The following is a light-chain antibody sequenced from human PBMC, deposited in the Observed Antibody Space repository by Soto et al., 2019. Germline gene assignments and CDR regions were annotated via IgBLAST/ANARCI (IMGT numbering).Light chain of an antibody. CDR3: SSYTSSIYV. CDR2: DVS. J-gene: IGLJ1*01. V-gene: IGLV2-14*01. CDR1: SSDVGGYNY. Sequence: QSVLAQPASVSGSPGQSSTISCTGTSSDVGGYNYVSWYQQHPGKAPKLMIYDVSNRPSGVSNRFSGSKSGNTASLTISGLQAEDEADYYCSSYTSSIYVFGTGTKVTV.